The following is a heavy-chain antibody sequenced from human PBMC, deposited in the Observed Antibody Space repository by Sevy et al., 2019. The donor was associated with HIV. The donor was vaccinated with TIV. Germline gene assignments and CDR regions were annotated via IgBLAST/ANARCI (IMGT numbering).Heavy chain of an antibody. V-gene: IGHV1-8*01. J-gene: IGHJ6*02. CDR2: MNPNSGNT. CDR3: ARSLGGGYGSGSYYRPRIHYYYYGMDV. D-gene: IGHD3-10*01. CDR1: GYTFTSYD. Sequence: ASVKVSCKASGYTFTSYDINWVRQATGQGLEWMGWMNPNSGNTGYAQKFQGRVTMTRNTSISTAYMELSSLGSEDTAVYYCARSLGGGYGSGSYYRPRIHYYYYGMDVWGQGTTVTVSS.